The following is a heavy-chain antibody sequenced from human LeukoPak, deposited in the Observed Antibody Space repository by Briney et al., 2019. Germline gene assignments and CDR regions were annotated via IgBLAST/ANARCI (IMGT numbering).Heavy chain of an antibody. CDR2: AYYSGST. CDR1: GGSISSYY. CDR3: ARDNPRNVGELDY. Sequence: SETLSLTCTVSGGSISSYYWSWIRQPPGKGLEWIGYAYYSGSTNCNPSLKSRVTISIDTSKSQFSLKLSSVTAADTAVYYCARDNPRNVGELDYWGQGTLVTVSS. J-gene: IGHJ4*02. D-gene: IGHD3-16*01. V-gene: IGHV4-59*01.